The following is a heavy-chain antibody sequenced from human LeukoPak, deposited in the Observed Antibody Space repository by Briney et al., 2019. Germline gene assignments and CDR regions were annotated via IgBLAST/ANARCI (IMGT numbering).Heavy chain of an antibody. V-gene: IGHV4-34*01. J-gene: IGHJ5*02. D-gene: IGHD3-10*01. CDR3: ARLRVLLTIITMVRGATTGRFDP. CDR1: GFTFNDYY. Sequence: LRLSCAASGFTFNDYYMSWIRQPPGKGLEWIGGINHSGSTNYNPSLKSRVTISVDTSKNQFSLKLSSVTAADTAVYYCARLRVLLTIITMVRGATTGRFDPWGQGTLVTVSS. CDR2: INHSGST.